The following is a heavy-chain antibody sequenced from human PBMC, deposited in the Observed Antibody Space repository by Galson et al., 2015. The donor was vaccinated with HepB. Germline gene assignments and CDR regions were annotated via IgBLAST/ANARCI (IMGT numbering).Heavy chain of an antibody. CDR2: IIPILGIA. V-gene: IGHV1-69*02. Sequence: SVKVSCKASGGTFSSYTISWVRQAPGQGLEWMGRIIPILGIANYAQKFQGRVTITADKSTSTAYMELSSLRSEDTAVYYCARANYYGSGSVDYWSQGTLVTVSS. CDR1: GGTFSSYT. J-gene: IGHJ4*02. CDR3: ARANYYGSGSVDY. D-gene: IGHD3-10*01.